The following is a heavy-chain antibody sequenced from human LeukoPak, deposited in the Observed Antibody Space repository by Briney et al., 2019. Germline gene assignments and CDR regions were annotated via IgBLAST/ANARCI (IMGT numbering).Heavy chain of an antibody. CDR2: IYPGDSDT. V-gene: IGHV5-51*01. CDR1: GYSYTSYW. D-gene: IGHD3-3*01. CDR3: ARLGDYDFWPFDY. J-gene: IGHJ4*02. Sequence: GGSLKISCKGSGYSYTSYWIGWVRQMPGKGLEWMGIIYPGDSDTRYSPSFQGQVTISADKSISTAYLQWSSLKASDTAMYYCARLGDYDFWPFDYWGQGTLVTVSS.